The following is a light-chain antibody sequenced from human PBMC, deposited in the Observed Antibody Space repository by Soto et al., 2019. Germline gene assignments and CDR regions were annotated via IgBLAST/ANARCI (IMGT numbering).Light chain of an antibody. CDR3: QQLKSYPPT. V-gene: IGKV1-9*01. CDR1: QDISSY. CDR2: AAS. J-gene: IGKJ4*01. Sequence: DIQLTQSPSFLSASVGDRVTITCRAGQDISSYLAWYQQKPGKAPNLLMYAASTLQSGVPTRFSGSGSGTEFTLTISTLQPEDLETYYCQQLKSYPPTFGGGTKVEIK.